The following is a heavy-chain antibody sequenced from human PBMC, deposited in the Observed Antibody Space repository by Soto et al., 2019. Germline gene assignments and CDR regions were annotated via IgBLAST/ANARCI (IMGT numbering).Heavy chain of an antibody. CDR2: ISKSDYT. V-gene: IGHV3-21*01. J-gene: IGHJ4*02. D-gene: IGHD2-2*01. CDR3: AREDSIIIPAVSDF. CDR1: GFAFNNYG. Sequence: GGSLRLSCTVSGFAFNNYGINWVRQAPGRGLEWVSSISKSDYTYYSDSVRGRFTISRDNAKNSVSLQMNTLRVEDTAVYYCAREDSIIIPAVSDFWGQGTLVTVSS.